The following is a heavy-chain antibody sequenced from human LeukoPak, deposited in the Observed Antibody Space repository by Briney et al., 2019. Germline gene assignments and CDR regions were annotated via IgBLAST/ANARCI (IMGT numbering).Heavy chain of an antibody. V-gene: IGHV3-23*01. Sequence: PGGSLRLSCAASGFTFSSYAMSWVRQAPGKGLEWVSAISGSGGNTYYADSVKGRFTISRDNSKNTLYLQMNSLRAEDTAVYYCAKGTGNTGGRRYFDYWGQGTLVTVSS. CDR2: ISGSGGNT. D-gene: IGHD1-1*01. CDR3: AKGTGNTGGRRYFDY. CDR1: GFTFSSYA. J-gene: IGHJ4*02.